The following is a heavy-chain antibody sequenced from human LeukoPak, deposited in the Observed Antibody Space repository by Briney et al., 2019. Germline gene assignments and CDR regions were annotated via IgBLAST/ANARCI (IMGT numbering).Heavy chain of an antibody. CDR1: GYSFTSYW. J-gene: IGHJ6*04. V-gene: IGHV5-10-1*01. Sequence: GESLKISCKGSGYSFTSYWISWVRQMPGKGLEWMGRIDPSDSYTNYSPSFQGHVTISADKSISTAYLQWSSPKAPDTAMYYCARLPRIRYYYGMDVWGKGTTVTVSS. CDR2: IDPSDSYT. CDR3: ARLPRIRYYYGMDV. D-gene: IGHD2-15*01.